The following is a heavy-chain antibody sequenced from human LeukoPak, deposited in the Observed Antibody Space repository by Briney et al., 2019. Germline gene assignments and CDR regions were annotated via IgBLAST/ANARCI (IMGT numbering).Heavy chain of an antibody. Sequence: ASVKVSCKASGYRFTDYFMHWVRQAPGQGLEWMGWINPNSGDTDYAQKFQGRVTLTRHASIGTASMELTRLRSDDTAVYYCATPTERLLPDYWGQGTLVTVCS. CDR3: ATPTERLLPDY. CDR1: GYRFTDYF. D-gene: IGHD2-15*01. J-gene: IGHJ4*02. CDR2: INPNSGDT. V-gene: IGHV1-2*02.